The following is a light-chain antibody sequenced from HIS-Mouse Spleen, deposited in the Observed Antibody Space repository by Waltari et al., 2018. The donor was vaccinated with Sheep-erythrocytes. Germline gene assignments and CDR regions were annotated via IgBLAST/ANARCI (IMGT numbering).Light chain of an antibody. Sequence: QSALTQSPSASGSPGQSVTIPCTGTSSDVGRYNYVSWYQQHPGKAPKLMIYEVSKRPSGVPDRFSGSKSGNTASLTVSGLQAEDEADYYCSSYAGSNNLVFGGGTKLTVL. CDR1: SSDVGRYNY. J-gene: IGLJ2*01. CDR3: SSYAGSNNLV. V-gene: IGLV2-8*01. CDR2: EVS.